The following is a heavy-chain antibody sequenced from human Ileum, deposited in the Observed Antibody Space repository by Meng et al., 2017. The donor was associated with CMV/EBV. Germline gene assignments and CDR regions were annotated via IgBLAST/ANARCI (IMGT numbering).Heavy chain of an antibody. V-gene: IGHV3-23*01. J-gene: IGHJ4*02. CDR3: AKDSGGYCSGGSCYSND. CDR2: ISGSGDST. D-gene: IGHD2-15*01. CDR1: GFAFSSYA. Sequence: GGSLRLSCAASGFAFSSYAMTWVRQTPGKGRECVSTISGSGDSTNYADSVKGRFAISRDNSKNTLYMQMDSLRAEDTAVYYCAKDSGGYCSGGSCYSNDWGQGVRVTGAS.